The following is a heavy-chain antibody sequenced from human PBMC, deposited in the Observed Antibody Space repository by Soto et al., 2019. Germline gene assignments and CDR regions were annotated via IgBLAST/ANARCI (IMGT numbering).Heavy chain of an antibody. CDR2: IKDDGTKT. V-gene: IGHV3-7*03. Sequence: PGGSLRLSCSDSGFTDSADYMNWVRQAPGKGLEWVANIKDDGTKTFYADSVRGRFTISRDNAKNSLYLQMNSLRAEDTAVYYCASLNWEVPATGPWGRGTLVTVSS. J-gene: IGHJ4*02. CDR1: GFTDSADY. D-gene: IGHD2-2*01. CDR3: ASLNWEVPATGP.